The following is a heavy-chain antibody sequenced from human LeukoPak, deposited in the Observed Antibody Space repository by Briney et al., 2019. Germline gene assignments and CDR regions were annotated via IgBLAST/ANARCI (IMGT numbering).Heavy chain of an antibody. CDR2: IWYDGTNK. J-gene: IGHJ4*02. CDR1: GFTFSSCG. CDR3: ARDVCSGIGCPDY. V-gene: IGHV3-33*01. Sequence: GGSLRLSCAASGFTFSSCGMHWVRQAPGKGLEWVALIWYDGTNKYYADSVKGRFTISRDNSKNTLYLQMNSLRAEDTAVYYCARDVCSGIGCPDYWGQGTLVTVSS. D-gene: IGHD2-15*01.